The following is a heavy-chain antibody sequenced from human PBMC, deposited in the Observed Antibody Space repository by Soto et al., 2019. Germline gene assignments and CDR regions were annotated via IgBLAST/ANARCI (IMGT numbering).Heavy chain of an antibody. CDR1: GGSISSYY. J-gene: IGHJ4*02. D-gene: IGHD2-15*01. Sequence: PSETLSLTCTVSGGSISSYYWSWIRQPPGKGLEWIGDIYYSGSTNYNPSLKSRVTISVDTSKNQFSLKLSSVTAADTAVYYCARAGYCSGGSCDAYFDYWGQGTLLTVSS. CDR2: IYYSGST. V-gene: IGHV4-59*01. CDR3: ARAGYCSGGSCDAYFDY.